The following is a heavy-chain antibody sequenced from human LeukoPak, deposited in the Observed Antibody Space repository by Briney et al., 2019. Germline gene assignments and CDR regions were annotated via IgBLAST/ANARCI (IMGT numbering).Heavy chain of an antibody. CDR3: AKDAGYSSGWYSGDDY. CDR2: ISGSGGST. D-gene: IGHD6-19*01. Sequence: GGSLRLSCAASGFTFSSYAMSWVRQAPGKGLEWVSAISGSGGSTYYADSVKGRFTISRDNSKNTLYLQMNRLRAEDTAVYYCAKDAGYSSGWYSGDDYWGQGTLVTVSS. J-gene: IGHJ4*02. CDR1: GFTFSSYA. V-gene: IGHV3-23*01.